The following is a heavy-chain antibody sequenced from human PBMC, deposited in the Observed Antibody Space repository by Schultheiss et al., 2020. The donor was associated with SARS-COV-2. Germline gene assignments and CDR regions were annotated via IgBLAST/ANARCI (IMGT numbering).Heavy chain of an antibody. CDR2: IIPIFGTA. CDR1: GGTFSSYA. CDR3: ARGPVYYDYIWGTDRYYFDY. Sequence: SVKVSCKASGGTFSSYAISWVRQAPGQGLEWMGGIIPIFGTANYAQKFQGRVTITADESTSTAYMELSSLRSEDTAVYYCARGPVYYDYIWGTDRYYFDYWGQGTLVTVSS. J-gene: IGHJ4*02. V-gene: IGHV1-69*13. D-gene: IGHD3-16*01.